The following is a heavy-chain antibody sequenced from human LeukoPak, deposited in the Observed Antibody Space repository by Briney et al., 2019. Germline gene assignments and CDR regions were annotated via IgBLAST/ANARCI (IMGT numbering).Heavy chain of an antibody. CDR2: ISWNSGSI. CDR3: AKDKGAVDDAFDI. Sequence: GRSLRLSCAASGFTFADYAMHWVRQAPGKGLEWVSGISWNSGSISYADSVKGRFTISRDNAKNSLYLQMNSLRAEDTALYYCAKDKGAVDDAFDIWGQGTMVTVSS. V-gene: IGHV3-9*01. J-gene: IGHJ3*02. CDR1: GFTFADYA. D-gene: IGHD6-19*01.